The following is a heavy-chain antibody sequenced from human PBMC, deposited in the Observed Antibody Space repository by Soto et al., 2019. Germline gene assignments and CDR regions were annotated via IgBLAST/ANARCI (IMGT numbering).Heavy chain of an antibody. J-gene: IGHJ4*01. D-gene: IGHD3-10*01. V-gene: IGHV3-7*01. Sequence: EVQLVESGGGLVQPGGSLRLSCAASGFTFGGDWMSWVRQAPGKGLEWLATINQDGTVKKYVDSVKGRFTTSRDNAKNSLYQQMDSLRADDTAVYYCARYSGYGSGNSVNHDLDYWGHGTLVTVSS. CDR2: INQDGTVK. CDR1: GFTFGGDW. CDR3: ARYSGYGSGNSVNHDLDY.